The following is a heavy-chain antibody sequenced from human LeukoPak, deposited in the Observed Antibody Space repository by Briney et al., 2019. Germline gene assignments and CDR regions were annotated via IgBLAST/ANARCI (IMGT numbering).Heavy chain of an antibody. CDR2: IYYSGST. Sequence: PSETLSLTCTVSGGSISSYYWSWIRQPPGKGLEWIGYIYYSGSTHYNPSLKSRVTISVDTSKNQFSLKLSSVTAADTAVYYCATADTAMVIDYWGQGTLVTVSS. CDR1: GGSISSYY. D-gene: IGHD5-18*01. CDR3: ATADTAMVIDY. V-gene: IGHV4-59*08. J-gene: IGHJ4*02.